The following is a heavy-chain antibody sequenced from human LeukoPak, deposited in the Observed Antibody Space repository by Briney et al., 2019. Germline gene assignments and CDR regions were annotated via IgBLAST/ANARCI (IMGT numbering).Heavy chain of an antibody. CDR3: ARTNDGDYYYGMDV. CDR2: IYYSGST. CDR1: GGSISSSSYY. D-gene: IGHD1-1*01. V-gene: IGHV4-39*07. Sequence: PSENLSLTCTVSGGSISSSSYYWGWIRQPPGKGLEWIGSIYYSGSTYYNPSLKSRVTISVDTSKNQFSLKLSSVTAADTAVYYCARTNDGDYYYGMDVWGQGTTVTVSS. J-gene: IGHJ6*02.